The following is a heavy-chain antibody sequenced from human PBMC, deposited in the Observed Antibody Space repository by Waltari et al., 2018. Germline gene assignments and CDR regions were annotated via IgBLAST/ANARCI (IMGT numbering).Heavy chain of an antibody. CDR1: DYTFTSSY. CDR2: INPSGGST. J-gene: IGHJ6*02. Sequence: QVQLVQSGAEVKKPGASVKISCKTSDYTFTSSYIHWVRQAPGQGLEWMGIINPSGGSTIYAQKLQGRVTMTRDTSTSTVYMELSSLRSEDTAVYHCARDTGALWMDVWGQGTTVTVSS. D-gene: IGHD2-21*01. V-gene: IGHV1-46*01. CDR3: ARDTGALWMDV.